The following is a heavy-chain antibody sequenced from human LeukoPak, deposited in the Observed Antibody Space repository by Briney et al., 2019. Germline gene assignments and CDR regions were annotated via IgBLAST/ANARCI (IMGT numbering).Heavy chain of an antibody. V-gene: IGHV1-8*01. CDR1: GYTFTSYD. CDR3: ARGSPPNYYGSGSYLLGFDP. Sequence: GASVEVSCKASGYTFTSYDINWVRQATGQGLEWMGWMNPNSSNTGYAQKFQGRVTMTRNTSISTAYMELSSLRSEDTAVYYCARGSPPNYYGSGSYLLGFDPWGQGTLVTVSS. CDR2: MNPNSSNT. D-gene: IGHD3-10*01. J-gene: IGHJ5*02.